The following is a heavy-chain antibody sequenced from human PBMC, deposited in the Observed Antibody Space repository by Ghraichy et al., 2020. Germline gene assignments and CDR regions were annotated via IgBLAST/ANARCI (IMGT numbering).Heavy chain of an antibody. J-gene: IGHJ1*01. Sequence: GGSLRLSCAASGFTFSGYGMHWVRQAPGKGLEWVALIWHDGSKKYYADSVKDRFTIAGDNSNNILYLQMNSLRAEDTAVYYCARDSYDNYGYFQEWGQGTLVTVSS. CDR1: GFTFSGYG. CDR3: ARDSYDNYGYFQE. V-gene: IGHV3-33*01. D-gene: IGHD4-17*01. CDR2: IWHDGSKK.